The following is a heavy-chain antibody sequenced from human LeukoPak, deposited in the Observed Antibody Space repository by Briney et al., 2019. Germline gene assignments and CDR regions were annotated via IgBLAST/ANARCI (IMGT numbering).Heavy chain of an antibody. V-gene: IGHV4-31*03. D-gene: IGHD2-2*02. CDR1: GGSISSGGYY. J-gene: IGHJ6*02. CDR2: IYYSGST. Sequence: PSQTLSLTCTVSGGSISSGGYYWSWIRQHPGKGLEWIGYIYYSGSTYYNPSLKSRVTISVDTSKNQFSLKLSSVTAADTAVYYCARGAIPLYYGMDVWGQGTTVTVSS. CDR3: ARGAIPLYYGMDV.